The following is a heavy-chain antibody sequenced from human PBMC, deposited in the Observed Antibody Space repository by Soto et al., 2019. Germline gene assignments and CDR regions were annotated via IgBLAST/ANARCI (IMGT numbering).Heavy chain of an antibody. CDR1: GFTFDRYG. D-gene: IGHD2-2*01. J-gene: IGHJ5*02. CDR3: ARGRIPSAIFDWFDP. CDR2: IWSDGSTE. V-gene: IGHV3-33*01. Sequence: PGGSLSLSCAASGFTFDRYGMHWVRQAPGKGLEWVAVIWSDGSTEYYADSVKGRFTISRDNSKNTMYLQMNSLRGEDTGVYYCARGRIPSAIFDWFDPWGQGTLVTVSS.